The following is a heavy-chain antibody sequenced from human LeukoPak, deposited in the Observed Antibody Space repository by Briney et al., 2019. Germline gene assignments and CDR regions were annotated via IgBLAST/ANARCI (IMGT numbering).Heavy chain of an antibody. V-gene: IGHV1-18*01. CDR1: GYAFTNYG. J-gene: IGHJ4*02. CDR2: ISAYNTNT. D-gene: IGHD3-22*01. Sequence: ASVKVSCKASGYAFTNYGITWVRQAPGQGLEWMGWISAYNTNTNYAQKHQGRVTMTTDTSTSTAYMELRSLRSDDTAVYYCARVVLDHYYDSSGYLGTLDYWGQGTLVTVSS. CDR3: ARVVLDHYYDSSGYLGTLDY.